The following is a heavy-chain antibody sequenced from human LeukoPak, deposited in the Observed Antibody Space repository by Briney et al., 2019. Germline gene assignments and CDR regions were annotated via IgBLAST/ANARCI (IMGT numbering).Heavy chain of an antibody. CDR2: IYHSGST. CDR3: ARSYSSSWYALIDY. Sequence: PSETLSLTCTVSGYSISSGYYWGWIRQPPGKGLEWIGSIYHSGSTYYNPSLKSRVTISVDTSKNQFSLKLSSVTAADTAVYYCARSYSSSWYALIDYWGQGTLVTVSS. V-gene: IGHV4-38-2*02. CDR1: GYSISSGYY. D-gene: IGHD6-13*01. J-gene: IGHJ4*02.